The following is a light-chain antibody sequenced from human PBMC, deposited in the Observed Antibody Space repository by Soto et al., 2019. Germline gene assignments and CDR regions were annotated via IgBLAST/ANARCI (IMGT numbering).Light chain of an antibody. CDR3: QQYNSWNPIK. CDR1: QSVSSSY. CDR2: GAS. Sequence: EIVLTHAPWTLSGSASYIATLSYRPSQSVSSSYLAWYQQKPGQAPRLLIYGASTRTTGIQDSFSGSGSGTDFTLTISRLEPEDFAVYYFQQYNSWNPIKFGQGTRLEIK. V-gene: IGKV3-20*01. J-gene: IGKJ5*01.